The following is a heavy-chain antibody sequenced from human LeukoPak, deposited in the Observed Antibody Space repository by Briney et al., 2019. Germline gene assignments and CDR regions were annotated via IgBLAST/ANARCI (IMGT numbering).Heavy chain of an antibody. CDR1: GGSLSGYY. V-gene: IGHV4-34*01. D-gene: IGHD5-18*01. CDR2: INHTGST. CDR3: ARLGYSYVSADFDY. Sequence: SQTLSLTCAVYGGSLSGYYWSWIRQPPGPGLEWSGEINHTGSTNYNPSLKSRVTISVDTSKNQFSLKLSSVTAADTGVYYCARLGYSYVSADFDYWGQGTLVTVSS. J-gene: IGHJ4*02.